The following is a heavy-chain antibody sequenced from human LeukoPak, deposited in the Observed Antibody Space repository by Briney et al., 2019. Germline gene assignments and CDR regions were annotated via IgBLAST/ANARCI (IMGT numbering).Heavy chain of an antibody. Sequence: GGSLRLSCAASGFTLSLHWMTWVRQAPGKGLEWVAVISYDGSNKYYADSVKGRFTISRDNSKNTLYLQMNSLRAEDTAVYYCARTTEGGYTYDYFYYYYMDVWGKGTTVTISS. CDR3: ARTTEGGYTYDYFYYYYMDV. CDR2: ISYDGSNK. V-gene: IGHV3-30*03. J-gene: IGHJ6*03. D-gene: IGHD5-18*01. CDR1: GFTLSLHW.